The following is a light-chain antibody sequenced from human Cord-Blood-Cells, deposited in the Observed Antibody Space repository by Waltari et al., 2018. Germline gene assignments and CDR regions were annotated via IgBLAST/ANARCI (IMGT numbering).Light chain of an antibody. J-gene: IGLJ1*01. CDR3: SSYTSSSTLV. Sequence: QSALTQPASVSGSPGQSITISCTGTSSDVGGYNYVSWYQQHPGKAPKLMIYDVSNLPSGVSNRFSCSKSGNTASLTISGLQAEDEADYYCSSYTSSSTLVFGTGTKVTVL. CDR2: DVS. CDR1: SSDVGGYNY. V-gene: IGLV2-14*01.